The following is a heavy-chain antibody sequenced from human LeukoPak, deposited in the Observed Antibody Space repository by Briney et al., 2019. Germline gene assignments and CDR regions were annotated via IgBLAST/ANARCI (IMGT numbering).Heavy chain of an antibody. V-gene: IGHV3-21*01. CDR2: ISSSSIYI. D-gene: IGHD4-11*01. Sequence: GGSLRLSCAASGFTLSAHGMNWVRQAPGKGLEWVSSISSSSIYIYYGDSVKGRFTISRDNARNSLYLQMNSLRAEDTAVYFCARGYSNYGYAFDIWGQGTMVTVSS. CDR1: GFTLSAHG. CDR3: ARGYSNYGYAFDI. J-gene: IGHJ3*02.